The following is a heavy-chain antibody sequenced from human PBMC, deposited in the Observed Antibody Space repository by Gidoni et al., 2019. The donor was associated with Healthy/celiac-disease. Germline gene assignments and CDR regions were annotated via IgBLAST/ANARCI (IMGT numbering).Heavy chain of an antibody. J-gene: IGHJ6*02. CDR3: ARDSYYYYYGMDV. CDR2: INHSGST. CDR1: GGSFSGYY. V-gene: IGHV4-34*01. Sequence: QVQLQQWGAGLLKPSETLSLTCAVYGGSFSGYYWSWIRQPPGKGLEWIGEINHSGSTNYNPSLKSRVTISVDTSKNQFSLKLSSVTAADTAVYYCARDSYYYYYGMDVWGQGTTVTVSS.